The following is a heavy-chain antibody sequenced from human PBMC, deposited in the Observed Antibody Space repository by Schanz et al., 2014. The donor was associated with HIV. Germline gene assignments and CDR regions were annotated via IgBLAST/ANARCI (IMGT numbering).Heavy chain of an antibody. CDR3: AKRSGRSFGYFDS. CDR2: VTNSGSYV. V-gene: IGHV3-23*05. CDR1: GFVFRDFA. J-gene: IGHJ4*02. D-gene: IGHD2-15*01. Sequence: EVHLSESGGGLVQPGDSLRLSCVASGFVFRDFAMAWVRQAPGKGLEWVSAVTNSGSYVNYADSVKGRFTMSRDNSKNTLSLQMDSLRVDDTAIYYCAKRSGRSFGYFDSWGQGLLVTVSS.